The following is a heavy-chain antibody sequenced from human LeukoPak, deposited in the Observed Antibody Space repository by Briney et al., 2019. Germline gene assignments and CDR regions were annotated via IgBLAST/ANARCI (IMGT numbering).Heavy chain of an antibody. CDR3: ARDMIVVVINGLGWFDP. J-gene: IGHJ5*02. D-gene: IGHD3-22*01. CDR1: GGTFSSYA. V-gene: IGHV1-69*10. Sequence: ASVKVSCKASGGTFSSYAISWVRQAPGQGLEWMGGIIPILGIANYAQKFQGRVTITADKSTSTAYMELSSLRSEDTAVYYCARDMIVVVINGLGWFDPWGQGTLVTVSS. CDR2: IIPILGIA.